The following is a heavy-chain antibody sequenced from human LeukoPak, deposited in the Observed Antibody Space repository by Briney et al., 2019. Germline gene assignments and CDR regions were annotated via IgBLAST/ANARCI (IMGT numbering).Heavy chain of an antibody. J-gene: IGHJ4*02. CDR1: GGSISSSRYY. CDR2: IYYSGST. V-gene: IGHV4-39*01. Sequence: PSETLSLACTVSGGSISSSRYYWGWIRQPPGKGLEWIGSIYYSGSTYYNPSLKSRVTISVDTSKNQFSLKLSSVTAADTAVYYCARVNYYDSSGFDYWGQGTLVTVSS. CDR3: ARVNYYDSSGFDY. D-gene: IGHD3-22*01.